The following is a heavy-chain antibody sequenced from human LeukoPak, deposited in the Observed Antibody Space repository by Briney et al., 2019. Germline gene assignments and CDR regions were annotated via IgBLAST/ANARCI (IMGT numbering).Heavy chain of an antibody. J-gene: IGHJ4*02. CDR1: GYTFTTYG. Sequence: ASVKVSCKTSGYTFTTYGISWVRQAPGQGLEWMGWISAYSGDTHYAQKLQGRVTMTTDTSTSTAYMELRSLRSDDTAVYYCARSRDGFNPYYFDYWGQGTLVTVSS. CDR3: ARSRDGFNPYYFDY. CDR2: ISAYSGDT. D-gene: IGHD5-24*01. V-gene: IGHV1-18*01.